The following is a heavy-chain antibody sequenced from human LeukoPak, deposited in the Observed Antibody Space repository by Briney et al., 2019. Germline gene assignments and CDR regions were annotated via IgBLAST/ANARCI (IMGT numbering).Heavy chain of an antibody. CDR2: IRDSDDDT. J-gene: IGHJ4*02. D-gene: IGHD2-2*01. CDR3: AKGSGTSFYFDQ. V-gene: IGHV3-23*01. Sequence: GGSLRLSCAASGFIFCGNVMNWVRQAPGMGLEWVSAIRDSDDDTSYADSVRGRFTISRDNSRNAIYLQMNYLKAEDTAIYYCAKGSGTSFYFDQWGQGTLVTVSS. CDR1: GFIFCGNV.